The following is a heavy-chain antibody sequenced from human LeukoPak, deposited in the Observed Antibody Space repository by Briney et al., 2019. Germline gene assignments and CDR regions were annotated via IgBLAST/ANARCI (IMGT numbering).Heavy chain of an antibody. V-gene: IGHV3-30*18. D-gene: IGHD3-16*01. Sequence: LTGGSLRLSCAASGFTFSSYGMHWVRQAPGKGLEWVAVISYDGSNKYYADSVKGRFTISRGNSKNTLYLQMNSLRAEDTAVYYCAKSPEPTYYFDYWGQGTLVTVSS. CDR1: GFTFSSYG. CDR2: ISYDGSNK. J-gene: IGHJ4*02. CDR3: AKSPEPTYYFDY.